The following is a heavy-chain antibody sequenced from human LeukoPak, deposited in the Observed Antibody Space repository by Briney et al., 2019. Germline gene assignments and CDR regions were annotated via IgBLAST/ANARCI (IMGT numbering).Heavy chain of an antibody. J-gene: IGHJ3*01. Sequence: SETLSLTCFVSGVSISSFYWSWVRQPPGKGLEWIGYVYYGGSTTYNPSLKGRVTISVDTSRRQFSLNLTSVTAADTAVYYCARQGYSSTSDAFDVWGQGTMVTVS. CDR1: GVSISSFY. D-gene: IGHD5-18*01. CDR3: ARQGYSSTSDAFDV. CDR2: VYYGGST. V-gene: IGHV4-59*08.